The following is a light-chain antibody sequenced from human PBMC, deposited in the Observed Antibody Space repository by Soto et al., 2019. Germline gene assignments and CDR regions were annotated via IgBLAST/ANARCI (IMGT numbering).Light chain of an antibody. CDR3: QQYDSSPWT. CDR1: QSVSSSF. V-gene: IGKV3-20*01. Sequence: EIVLTQSPGTLSLSPGERATLSCRASQSVSSSFLAWYQQKPGQAPRLLIYGASTRATGIPDRFRGSGSGTDFTLTISTLEPEDFAVYYCQQYDSSPWTFGQETKVEIK. CDR2: GAS. J-gene: IGKJ1*01.